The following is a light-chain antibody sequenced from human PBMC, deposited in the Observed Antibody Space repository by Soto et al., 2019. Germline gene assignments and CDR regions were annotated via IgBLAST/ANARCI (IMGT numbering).Light chain of an antibody. J-gene: IGLJ1*01. CDR1: SSDVGRYNY. Sequence: QSALTQPASVSGSPGQSITISCTGTSSDVGRYNYVSWYQQYPGKAPYLMIYEVRTRPSGVSDRFSGSKSGNTASLTISGLQAEDEAYYYCTSYTSSSTYVFGTGTKVTVL. CDR2: EVR. CDR3: TSYTSSSTYV. V-gene: IGLV2-14*01.